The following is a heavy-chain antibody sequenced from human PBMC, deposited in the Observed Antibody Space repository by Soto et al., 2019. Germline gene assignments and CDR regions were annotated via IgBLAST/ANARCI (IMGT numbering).Heavy chain of an antibody. Sequence: SETLSLTCNVSGGSISSYYWSWIRQPPGKGLEWIGFIYYSGSTDYNPSLKSRVTISLDTSKTQFSLNLSSVTAADTAVYYCARGGSTAISGAGSFDIWGHGTMVTVSS. J-gene: IGHJ3*02. CDR3: ARGGSTAISGAGSFDI. V-gene: IGHV4-59*08. D-gene: IGHD3-9*01. CDR2: IYYSGST. CDR1: GGSISSYY.